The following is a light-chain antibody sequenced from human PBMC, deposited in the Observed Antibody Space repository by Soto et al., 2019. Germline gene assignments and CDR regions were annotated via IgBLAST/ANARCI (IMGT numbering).Light chain of an antibody. V-gene: IGKV3-20*01. Sequence: EIVLTQSPGTLSLSPGERATLSCRASQSVSSSYLAWYQQKPGQAPRLLIYGASSRATGIPDRFSGSGSGTDVTLTISRLEPEDFAVYYCQQYGSFYTFGQGTKLEIK. CDR2: GAS. CDR1: QSVSSSY. CDR3: QQYGSFYT. J-gene: IGKJ2*01.